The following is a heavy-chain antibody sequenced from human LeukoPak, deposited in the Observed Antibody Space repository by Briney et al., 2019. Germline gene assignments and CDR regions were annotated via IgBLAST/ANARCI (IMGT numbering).Heavy chain of an antibody. Sequence: PGGSLRLSCAASGFTFSSYSMNWVRQAPGKGLEWVSSISSSSSYIYYADSVKGRFTISRDNAKNSLYLQMNSLRAEDTAVYYCARGHGGSAEGRFDPWGQGTLVTVSS. CDR2: ISSSSSYI. D-gene: IGHD2-15*01. J-gene: IGHJ5*02. V-gene: IGHV3-21*01. CDR1: GFTFSSYS. CDR3: ARGHGGSAEGRFDP.